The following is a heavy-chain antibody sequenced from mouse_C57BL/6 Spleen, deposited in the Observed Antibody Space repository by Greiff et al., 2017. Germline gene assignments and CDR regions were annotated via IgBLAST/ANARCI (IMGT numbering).Heavy chain of an antibody. V-gene: IGHV1-64*01. CDR1: GYTFTSYW. CDR2: IHPNSGST. CDR3: ARRGDYYAMDY. J-gene: IGHJ4*01. Sequence: VQLQQPGAELVKPGASVKLSCKASGYTFTSYWMHWVKQRPGQGLEWIGMIHPNSGSTNYNEKFKSKATLTVDKSSSTAYMQLSSLTSEDSAVYYCARRGDYYAMDYWGQGTSVTVSS.